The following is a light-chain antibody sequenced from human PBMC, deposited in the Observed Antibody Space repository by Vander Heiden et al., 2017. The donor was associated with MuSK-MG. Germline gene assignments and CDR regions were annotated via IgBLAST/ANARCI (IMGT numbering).Light chain of an antibody. CDR2: GAS. Sequence: DIQMTQSPSSLSASVGDSVTITCRASQGISNYLAWYQQKPGKVPKLLIYGASTFQSGVPSRFSGSGSGTDFTLTVSSLQPEDVATYYSQKYNIAPFAFGHATKVHIK. CDR1: QGISNY. CDR3: QKYNIAPFA. V-gene: IGKV1-27*01. J-gene: IGKJ3*01.